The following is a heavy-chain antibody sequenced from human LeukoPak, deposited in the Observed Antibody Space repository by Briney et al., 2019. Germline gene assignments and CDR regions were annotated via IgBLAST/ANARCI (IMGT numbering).Heavy chain of an antibody. CDR3: AKASAMIVVVSKHFDY. Sequence: GGTLRLSCEASGFTFSRYGMSWVRQAQGKGLEWVSAISGSGGSTYYADSVKGRFTISRDNSKNTLYLQMNSLRAEDTAVYYCAKASAMIVVVSKHFDYWGQGTLVTVSS. CDR1: GFTFSRYG. V-gene: IGHV3-23*01. D-gene: IGHD3-22*01. CDR2: ISGSGGST. J-gene: IGHJ4*02.